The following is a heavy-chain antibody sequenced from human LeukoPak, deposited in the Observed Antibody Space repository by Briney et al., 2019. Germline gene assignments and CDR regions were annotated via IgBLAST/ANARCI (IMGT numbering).Heavy chain of an antibody. CDR2: IYYSGST. CDR1: GGSISSYY. Sequence: SETLSLTCTVSGGSISSYYWSWIRQPPGKGLEWIGYIYYSGSTNYNPSLKSRVTISVDTSKNQFSLKLSSVTAADTAVYYCASHSGSGSYFGFDYWGLGTLVTVSS. CDR3: ASHSGSGSYFGFDY. D-gene: IGHD3-10*01. V-gene: IGHV4-59*08. J-gene: IGHJ4*02.